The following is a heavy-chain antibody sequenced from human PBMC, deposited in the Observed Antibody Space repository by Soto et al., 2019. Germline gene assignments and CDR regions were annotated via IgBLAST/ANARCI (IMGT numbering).Heavy chain of an antibody. CDR2: MNPNSGNT. V-gene: IGHV1-8*01. CDR1: GYTFTSYD. D-gene: IGHD5-18*01. J-gene: IGHJ4*02. Sequence: ASVKVSCKASGYTFTSYDINWVRQATGQGLEWIGWMNPNSGNTGYAQKFQGRVTMTRNTSISTAYMELSSLRSEDTAVYCCARDFGYSYGNDYWGQGTLVTVSS. CDR3: ARDFGYSYGNDY.